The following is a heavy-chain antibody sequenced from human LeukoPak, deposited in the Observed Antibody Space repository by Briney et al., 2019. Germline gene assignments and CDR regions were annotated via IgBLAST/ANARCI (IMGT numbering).Heavy chain of an antibody. D-gene: IGHD2-2*01. V-gene: IGHV3-23*01. CDR1: GFTFSTRA. Sequence: PGGSLRLSCAAPGFTFSTRAMSWVRQAPARGLEWVSSITGGGDTFYADSVKGRCTLSRDDSRNTVYLQLNNLSVDDTAVYYCAKANWVSNADAVWWGQGTLVTVSS. J-gene: IGHJ4*02. CDR2: ITGGGDT. CDR3: AKANWVSNADAVW.